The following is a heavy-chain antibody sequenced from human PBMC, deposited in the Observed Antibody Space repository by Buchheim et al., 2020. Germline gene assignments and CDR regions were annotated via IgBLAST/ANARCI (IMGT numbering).Heavy chain of an antibody. CDR1: GGSFSGYY. CDR3: ARGRRDIVVVVAAVQLDY. CDR2: INHSGST. V-gene: IGHV4-34*01. Sequence: QVQLQQWGAGLLKPSETLSLTCAVYGGSFSGYYWSWIRQPPGKGLEWIGEINHSGSTNYNPSLKSRVTISVDTSKNHFSLKLSSVTAADTAVYYCARGRRDIVVVVAAVQLDYWGQGTL. J-gene: IGHJ4*02. D-gene: IGHD2-15*01.